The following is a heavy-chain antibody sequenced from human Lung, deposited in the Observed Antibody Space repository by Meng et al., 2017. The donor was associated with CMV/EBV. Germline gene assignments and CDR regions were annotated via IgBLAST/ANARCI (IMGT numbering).Heavy chain of an antibody. D-gene: IGHD2-8*02. J-gene: IGHJ4*02. CDR1: GFSFSTYW. V-gene: IGHV3-7*01. CDR3: ATYGWTTDD. CDR2: IKQDGSEI. Sequence: ESXKISCAASGFSFSTYWMNWVRQAPGKGLEWVASIKQDGSEIYYVDSVKGRFTISRDNAKKSLYLQMDSLRAEDTAVYYCATYGWTTDDWGQGTLVTVSS.